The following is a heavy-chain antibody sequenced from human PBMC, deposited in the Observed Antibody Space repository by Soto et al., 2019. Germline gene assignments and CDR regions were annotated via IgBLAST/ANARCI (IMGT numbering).Heavy chain of an antibody. CDR2: ISSSGSNK. J-gene: IGHJ6*03. CDR1: GFTFSSYG. Sequence: PGGSLRLSCAASGFTFSSYGMHWVRQAPGKGLEWVAYISSSGSNKYYADSVKGRFTISRDNAKNSLYLQMNSLRAEDTAVYYCARDTYYYYYMDVWGKGTTVTVSS. CDR3: ARDTYYYYYMDV. V-gene: IGHV3-21*04.